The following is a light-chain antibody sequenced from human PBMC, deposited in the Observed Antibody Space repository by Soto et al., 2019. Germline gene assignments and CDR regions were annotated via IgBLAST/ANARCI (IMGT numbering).Light chain of an antibody. CDR3: QSYDSSMA. Sequence: QSVLTQPASVSGSPGQSITISCTGTSSDVGSYNLVSWYQQHPGKAPKLMIYEGSKRPSGVSNRFSGSKSGNTASLTISGLQAEDEADYYCQSYDSSMAFGTGTKVTV. V-gene: IGLV2-14*02. CDR1: SSDVGSYNL. CDR2: EGS. J-gene: IGLJ1*01.